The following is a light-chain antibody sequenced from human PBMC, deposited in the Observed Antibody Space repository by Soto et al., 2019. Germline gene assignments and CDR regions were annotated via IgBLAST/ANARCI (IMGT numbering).Light chain of an antibody. J-gene: IGLJ1*01. CDR1: SSDVGGYNY. V-gene: IGLV2-14*01. CDR3: SSYTSCSTYV. Sequence: QSVLTQPASVSGSPGQSITISCTGTSSDVGGYNYVSWYQQHPGKAPELMIYDVSNRPSGVSNRFSGSKSGNTASLTISGLQAEDEADYYCSSYTSCSTYVFGTGTKVTVL. CDR2: DVS.